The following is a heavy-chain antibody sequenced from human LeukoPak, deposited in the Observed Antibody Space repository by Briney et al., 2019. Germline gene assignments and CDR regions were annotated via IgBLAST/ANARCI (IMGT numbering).Heavy chain of an antibody. D-gene: IGHD6-13*01. J-gene: IGHJ4*02. CDR2: ISSEGNTT. V-gene: IGHV3-64D*06. CDR3: VKDRWVDH. CDR1: GFIFSPYD. Sequence: GSLRLSCSASGFIFSPYDMHWVRPAPGKGLEYVSSISSEGNTTYYADSVKGRFTISRDNSKNTLYLQMSSLRPEDTAVYYCVKDRWVDHWGQGTLVTVSS.